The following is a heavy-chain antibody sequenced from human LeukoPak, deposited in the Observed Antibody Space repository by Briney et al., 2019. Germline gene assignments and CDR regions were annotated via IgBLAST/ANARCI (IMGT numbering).Heavy chain of an antibody. CDR2: IYSGGST. Sequence: GGSLRLSCAASGFIFSNYWMSWVRQAPGKGLEWVSVIYSGGSTYYADSVKGRFTISRDNSKNTLYLQMNSLRAEDTAVYYCARQNDYWGQGTLVTVSS. J-gene: IGHJ4*02. V-gene: IGHV3-66*04. CDR3: ARQNDY. CDR1: GFIFSNYW.